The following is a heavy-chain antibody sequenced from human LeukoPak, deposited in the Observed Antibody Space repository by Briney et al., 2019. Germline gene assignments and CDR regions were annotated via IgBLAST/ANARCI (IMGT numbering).Heavy chain of an antibody. D-gene: IGHD3-3*01. J-gene: IGHJ4*02. Sequence: SGGSLRLSCAASEFTFSTYGMHWVRQAPGKGLEWVALISYGGTKEYYADSVKGRFIISRDNSKNTLYLQMNSLRAEDTAIYYCAKPLGDFWSGYYDYWGQGTLVTVSS. CDR2: ISYGGTKE. CDR1: EFTFSTYG. V-gene: IGHV3-30*18. CDR3: AKPLGDFWSGYYDY.